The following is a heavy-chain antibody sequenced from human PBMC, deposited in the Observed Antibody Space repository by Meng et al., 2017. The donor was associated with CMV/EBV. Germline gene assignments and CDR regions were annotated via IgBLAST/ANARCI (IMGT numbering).Heavy chain of an antibody. D-gene: IGHD6-13*01. CDR1: GGSISSYY. Sequence: QVPLQESGPGLVKPSETSSLTVTVSGGSISSYYWSLIRQPDGKGLEWIGRIYTSGSTNYNPALKSRVTMSVDTSKNQFSLKLSSVTAADTAVYYCAREMPIAAAGCFDYWGQGTLVTVSS. J-gene: IGHJ4*02. CDR2: IYTSGST. CDR3: AREMPIAAAGCFDY. V-gene: IGHV4-4*07.